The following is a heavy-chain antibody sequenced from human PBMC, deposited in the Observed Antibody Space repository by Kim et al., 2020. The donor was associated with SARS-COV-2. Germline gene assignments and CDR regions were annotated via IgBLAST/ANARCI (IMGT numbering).Heavy chain of an antibody. V-gene: IGHV1-46*01. J-gene: IGHJ5*02. D-gene: IGHD3-9*01. Sequence: SYAKKFQGRLTLTRDTSTNTVYMVLTSLRSEDTAVYYCARNILGGWFDPWGQGTLVTVSS. CDR3: ARNILGGWFDP.